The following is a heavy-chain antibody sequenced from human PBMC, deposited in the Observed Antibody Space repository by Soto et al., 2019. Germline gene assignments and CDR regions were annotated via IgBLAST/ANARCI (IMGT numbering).Heavy chain of an antibody. CDR1: GFTFSSYS. V-gene: IGHV3-21*01. Sequence: PGGSLRLSCAASGFTFSSYSMNWVRQAPGKGLEWVSSISSSSSYIYYADSVKGRFTISRDNAKNSLYLQMNSLRAEDTAVYYCAREAYDFWKTIDYWGQGTLVTVPS. J-gene: IGHJ4*02. CDR3: AREAYDFWKTIDY. D-gene: IGHD3-3*01. CDR2: ISSSSSYI.